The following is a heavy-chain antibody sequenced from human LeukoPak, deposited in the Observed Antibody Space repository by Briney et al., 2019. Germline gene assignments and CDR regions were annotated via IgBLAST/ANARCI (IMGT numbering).Heavy chain of an antibody. V-gene: IGHV1-18*01. D-gene: IGHD6-13*01. CDR1: GYTFTSYG. CDR2: ISAYNGNT. CDR3: ARHGVGAAAGSALDY. J-gene: IGHJ4*02. Sequence: ASVKVSCKASGYTFTSYGISWVRQAPEQGLEWMGWISAYNGNTNYAQKLQGRVTMTTDTSTSTAYMELRSLRSDDTAVYYCARHGVGAAAGSALDYWGQGTLVTVSS.